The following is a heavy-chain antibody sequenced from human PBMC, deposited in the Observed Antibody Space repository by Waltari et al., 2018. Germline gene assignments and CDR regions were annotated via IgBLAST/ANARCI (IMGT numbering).Heavy chain of an antibody. V-gene: IGHV2-70*15. Sequence: QVTLRESGPALVKPTQTLTLTCTFSGFSLSTSGMCVSWIRQPPGKALEWLARIDWDDDKYYSTSLKTMLTISKDTSKNQVVLTMTNMDPVDTATHYCARHRDGYNTYYYYGMDVWGQGTTVTVSS. J-gene: IGHJ6*02. CDR3: ARHRDGYNTYYYYGMDV. CDR1: GFSLSTSGMC. CDR2: IDWDDDK. D-gene: IGHD5-12*01.